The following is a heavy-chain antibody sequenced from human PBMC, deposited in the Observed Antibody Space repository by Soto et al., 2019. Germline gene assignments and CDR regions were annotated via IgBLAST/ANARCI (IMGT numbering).Heavy chain of an antibody. Sequence: GGSLSLSCAASGFIFSNSYMSWVRQTPGKGLEWVSVIYSGGNTYYADSVKGRFTISRDNSKNTLYLQMNSLRAEDTALYYCARDIHSTSSLWGQGALVTVSS. J-gene: IGHJ4*02. CDR1: GFIFSNSY. D-gene: IGHD6-6*01. CDR2: IYSGGNT. V-gene: IGHV3-53*01. CDR3: ARDIHSTSSL.